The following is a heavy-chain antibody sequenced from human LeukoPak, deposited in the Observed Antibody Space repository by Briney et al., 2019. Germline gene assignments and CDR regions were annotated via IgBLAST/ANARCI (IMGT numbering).Heavy chain of an antibody. D-gene: IGHD6-13*01. J-gene: IGHJ3*02. CDR3: ARDPYSSSWYGIGAFDI. V-gene: IGHV4-38-2*02. Sequence: GSLRLSCAASGLIFSDHYMGWIRQPPGKGLEWIGSIYHSGSTYYNPSLKSRVTISVDTSKNQFSLKLSSVTAADTAVYYCARDPYSSSWYGIGAFDIWGQGTMVTVSS. CDR2: IYHSGST. CDR1: GLIFSDHY.